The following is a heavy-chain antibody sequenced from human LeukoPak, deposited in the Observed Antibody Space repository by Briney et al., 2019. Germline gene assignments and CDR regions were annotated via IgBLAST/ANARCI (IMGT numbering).Heavy chain of an antibody. CDR1: GFAFSGHW. J-gene: IGHJ4*02. CDR2: INKDVSEI. CDR3: ASGIGWIFEN. D-gene: IGHD6-19*01. V-gene: IGHV3-7*02. Sequence: SGGSLRLSCADSGFAFSGHWLSWVRQAPGKGLEWVANINKDVSEIYYGDSVKGRFTTSRDNAKKAVYLQMNSLRVEDTAVYYCASGIGWIFENWGQGTLVTVSS.